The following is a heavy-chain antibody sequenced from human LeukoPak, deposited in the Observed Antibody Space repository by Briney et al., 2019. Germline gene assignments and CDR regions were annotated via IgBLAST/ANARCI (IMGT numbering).Heavy chain of an antibody. CDR3: ARGRNDNGGMFFDS. Sequence: SETLSLTCTVSGATIRSYYWSWIRQAPGKGLEWVGFISYSGYTSYSPSLKSRVAISVDTSKSQFSLRLTSMTAADTAIYYCARGRNDNGGMFFDSWAQGTLVTVSS. V-gene: IGHV4-59*01. CDR2: ISYSGYT. J-gene: IGHJ4*02. D-gene: IGHD4-23*01. CDR1: GATIRSYY.